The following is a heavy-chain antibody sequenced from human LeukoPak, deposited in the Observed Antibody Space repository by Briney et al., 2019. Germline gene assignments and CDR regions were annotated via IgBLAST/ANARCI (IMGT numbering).Heavy chain of an antibody. D-gene: IGHD2-21*02. J-gene: IGHJ5*02. V-gene: IGHV4-59*01. CDR1: GDSISSYY. Sequence: SETLSLTSTVSGDSISSYYWSWIPQPPGKGLEWIGYIYCRGSTKYHPSLKSRVTISVDTSKHQSSLKLTSATAAATVVYYWARGGAGNCGGACSLNWFDLWGRGTLVTVSS. CDR3: ARGGAGNCGGACSLNWFDL. CDR2: IYCRGST.